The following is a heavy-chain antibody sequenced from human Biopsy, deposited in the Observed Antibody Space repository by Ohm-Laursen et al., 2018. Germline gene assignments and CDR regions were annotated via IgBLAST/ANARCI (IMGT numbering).Heavy chain of an antibody. CDR1: GYTFTDAA. Sequence: ASVKVSCKASGYTFTDAANTWVRQVGGQGFGWLGWISTKTGNTNFAQKFQGRITLTTDASTATAYMELRGLISDDTAVYYCARNRANDYVWGSYGDDNWGQGTLVTVSS. CDR2: ISTKTGNT. J-gene: IGHJ4*02. D-gene: IGHD3-16*01. V-gene: IGHV1-18*01. CDR3: ARNRANDYVWGSYGDDN.